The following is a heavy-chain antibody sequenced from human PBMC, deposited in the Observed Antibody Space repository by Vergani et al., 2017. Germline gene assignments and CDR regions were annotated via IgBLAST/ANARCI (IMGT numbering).Heavy chain of an antibody. V-gene: IGHV4-30-4*01. Sequence: QVQLQESGPGLVKPSQTLSLTCTVSGGSISSGDYYWSWIRQPPGKGLEWIGYIYYSGSTYYNPSLKSRVTISVDTSKNPFSLKLSSVTAADTAVYYCARGRQYDYGSGSHFDYWGQGTLVTVSS. D-gene: IGHD3-10*01. CDR3: ARGRQYDYGSGSHFDY. CDR1: GGSISSGDYY. CDR2: IYYSGST. J-gene: IGHJ4*02.